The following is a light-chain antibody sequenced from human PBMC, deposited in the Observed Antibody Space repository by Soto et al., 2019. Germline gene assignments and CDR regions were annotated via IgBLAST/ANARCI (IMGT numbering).Light chain of an antibody. V-gene: IGKV3-11*01. CDR1: QSVSSS. CDR2: DAF. CDR3: QQRSSWPRT. Sequence: EIVLTQSPATLSLSPGERATLSCRASQSVSSSLAWYQQKPGQAPRLLIYDAFDRATGIPARFRGGGSGTDFTLAISSLEPEEFAVYYCQQRSSWPRTFGQGTKLDIK. J-gene: IGKJ2*01.